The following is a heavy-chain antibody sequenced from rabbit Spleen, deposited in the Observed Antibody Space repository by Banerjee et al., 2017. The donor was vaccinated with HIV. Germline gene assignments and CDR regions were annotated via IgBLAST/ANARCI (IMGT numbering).Heavy chain of an antibody. D-gene: IGHD4-1*01. CDR1: GFDFSSYG. CDR2: IDPIFGIT. Sequence: QEQLVESGGGLVQPGGSLTLSCKASGFDFSSYGVTWVRQAPGKGLEWIGYIDPIFGITYYASWVNGRFTISSHNAQNTLYLQLTSLTAADTATYFCARETSSGWGIVSFYFSLWGPGTLVTVS. CDR3: ARETSSGWGIVSFYFSL. J-gene: IGHJ4*01. V-gene: IGHV1S47*01.